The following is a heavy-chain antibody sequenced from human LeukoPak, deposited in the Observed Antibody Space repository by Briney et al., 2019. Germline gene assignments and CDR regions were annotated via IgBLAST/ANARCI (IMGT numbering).Heavy chain of an antibody. CDR3: TTDIVDIVATTSPRYFDY. D-gene: IGHD5-12*01. Sequence: GGSLRLSCAASGFTFSNAWMSWVRQAPGKGLESVGRIKSKTDGGTTDYAAPVKGRFTISRDDSKNTLYLQMNSLKTEDTAVYYCTTDIVDIVATTSPRYFDYWGQGTLVTVSS. J-gene: IGHJ4*02. CDR2: IKSKTDGGTT. CDR1: GFTFSNAW. V-gene: IGHV3-15*01.